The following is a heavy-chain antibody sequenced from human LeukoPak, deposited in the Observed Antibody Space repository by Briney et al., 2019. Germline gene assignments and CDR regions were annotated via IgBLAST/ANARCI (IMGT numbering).Heavy chain of an antibody. Sequence: PSETLSLTCTVSGGSISSYYWSWIRQPAGKGLEWIGRIYTSGSTNHNPSLKSRVTMSVDTSKNQFSLKLSSVTAADTAVYYCAREGAPDYYDTSGGDYWGQGTLVTVSS. V-gene: IGHV4-4*07. J-gene: IGHJ4*02. CDR3: AREGAPDYYDTSGGDY. CDR2: IYTSGST. CDR1: GGSISSYY. D-gene: IGHD3-22*01.